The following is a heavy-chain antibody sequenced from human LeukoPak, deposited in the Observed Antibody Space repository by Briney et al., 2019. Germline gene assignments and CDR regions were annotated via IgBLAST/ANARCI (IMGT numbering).Heavy chain of an antibody. CDR2: ISGSGGST. V-gene: IGHV3-23*01. CDR3: AKGLYFDFWNGYTH. Sequence: PGGSLRLSCAASGFTFSSYVMSWVRQAPGKGLQWVSGISGSGGSTYYAESVKGRFTISRDNSKNTLYLQMSSLRPEDTAVYYYAKGLYFDFWNGYTHWGQGTLVTVSS. CDR1: GFTFSSYV. D-gene: IGHD3-3*01. J-gene: IGHJ4*02.